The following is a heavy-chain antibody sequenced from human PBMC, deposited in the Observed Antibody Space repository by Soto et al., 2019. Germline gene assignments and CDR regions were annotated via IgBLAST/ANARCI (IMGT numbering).Heavy chain of an antibody. Sequence: QVQLVQSGAEVKKPGASVKVSCKASGYTFTSYYMHWVRQAPGQGLEWMGIINPSGGSTSYAQKFQGRVXXTXDXXTSTVYMELSSLRSEDTAVYYCARRVGDFGGHFDYWGQGTLVTVSS. V-gene: IGHV1-46*03. CDR3: ARRVGDFGGHFDY. D-gene: IGHD2-21*02. J-gene: IGHJ4*02. CDR1: GYTFTSYY. CDR2: INPSGGST.